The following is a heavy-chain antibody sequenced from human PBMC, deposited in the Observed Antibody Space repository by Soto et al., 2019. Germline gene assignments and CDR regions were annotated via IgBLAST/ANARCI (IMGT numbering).Heavy chain of an antibody. CDR3: ARDSQRVQIPSTGWFDP. Sequence: QVQLVQSGAELKKPGASVKISCETSGYRFSTSGIHWLRQAPGQSLEWMGWINAADGDTKYSQKFQGRVTLSRDTSASTAYMELSSLTSEDTSIYYCARDSQRVQIPSTGWFDPWGQGTLVTVSS. CDR1: GYRFSTSG. CDR2: INAADGDT. V-gene: IGHV1-3*01. J-gene: IGHJ5*02. D-gene: IGHD2-2*01.